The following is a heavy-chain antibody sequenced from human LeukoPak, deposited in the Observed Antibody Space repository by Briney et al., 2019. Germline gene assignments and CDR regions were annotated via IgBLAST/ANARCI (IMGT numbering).Heavy chain of an antibody. J-gene: IGHJ4*02. CDR1: SGSISSGDYY. CDR2: IYYSGST. D-gene: IGHD2-21*01. V-gene: IGHV4-30-4*08. Sequence: SETLSLTCTVSSGSISSGDYYWSWIRQAPGKGLEWIGYIYYSGSTYYNPSLKSRVTISVDTSKNQFSLNLRSVTAADTAVYYCARVGKYCGGDCYSVKYWGQGTLVTVPS. CDR3: ARVGKYCGGDCYSVKY.